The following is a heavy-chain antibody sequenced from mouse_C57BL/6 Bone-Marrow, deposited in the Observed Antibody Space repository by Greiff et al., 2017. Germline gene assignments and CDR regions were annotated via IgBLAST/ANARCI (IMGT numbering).Heavy chain of an antibody. V-gene: IGHV1-74*01. D-gene: IGHD1-1*01. J-gene: IGHJ2*01. CDR2: IHPSDSDT. CDR1: GYTFTSYW. Sequence: QVQLKQPGAELVKPGASVKVSCKASGYTFTSYWMHWVKQRPGQGLEWIGRIHPSDSDTNYNQKFKGKATLTVDKSSSTAYMQLSSLTSEDSAVYYCATSITTVVATPYWGQGTTLTVSS. CDR3: ATSITTVVATPY.